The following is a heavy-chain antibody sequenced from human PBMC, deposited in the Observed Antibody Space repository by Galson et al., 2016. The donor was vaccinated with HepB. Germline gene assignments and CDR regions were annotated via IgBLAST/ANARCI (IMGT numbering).Heavy chain of an antibody. V-gene: IGHV3-30-3*01. J-gene: IGHJ6*02. Sequence: SLRLSCAASGFTFSNFAMHWVRQAPGKGLEWVAVISYDGSNKYYADSVKGRFTISRDNSKNTLYLQMNSLRAEDTAVYFCARERAIAIFGVVSNYYYYAMDVWGQGATVTVSS. CDR1: GFTFSNFA. D-gene: IGHD3-3*01. CDR3: ARERAIAIFGVVSNYYYYAMDV. CDR2: ISYDGSNK.